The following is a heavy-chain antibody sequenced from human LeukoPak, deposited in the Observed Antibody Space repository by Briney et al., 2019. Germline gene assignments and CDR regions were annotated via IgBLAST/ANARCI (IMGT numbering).Heavy chain of an antibody. D-gene: IGHD5-24*01. CDR3: ARVPRRCTYPSPPDY. CDR2: INSDGSST. V-gene: IGHV3-74*01. CDR1: GFTFSSYW. J-gene: IGHJ4*02. Sequence: PGWSLRLSCAASGFTFSSYWMHWVRQAPGKGLVWVSRINSDGSSTSYADSVKGRFTISRDNAKNTLYLQMNSLRAEDTAVYYCARVPRRCTYPSPPDYWGQGTLVTVSS.